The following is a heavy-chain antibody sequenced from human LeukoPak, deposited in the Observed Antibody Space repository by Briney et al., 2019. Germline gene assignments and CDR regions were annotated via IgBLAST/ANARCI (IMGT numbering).Heavy chain of an antibody. CDR1: GFTFSSYA. V-gene: IGHV3-23*01. D-gene: IGHD2-21*01. CDR3: VKHLRSVILGTLDY. J-gene: IGHJ4*02. CDR2: ISGSGGST. Sequence: GGSLRLSCAASGFTFSSYAMSWVRQAPGKGLEWVTAISGSGGSTYYADSVKGRFTISRDNSKNTLYLQMNSLRAEDTAVYYCVKHLRSVILGTLDYWGQGTLVTVSS.